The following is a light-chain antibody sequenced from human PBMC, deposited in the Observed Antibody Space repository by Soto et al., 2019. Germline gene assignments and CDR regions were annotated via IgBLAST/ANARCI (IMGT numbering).Light chain of an antibody. CDR1: QSVNSDY. CDR2: GAS. Sequence: EIVVTQAPGTLSFSPGERASLSCRASQSVNSDYLGWFQQKPGQAPRLLIYGASTRATGIPDRFSGSGSGTDFTLTISRLEPEDFAVYSCPHYGGSPITFGQGTRLEIK. CDR3: PHYGGSPIT. V-gene: IGKV3-20*01. J-gene: IGKJ5*01.